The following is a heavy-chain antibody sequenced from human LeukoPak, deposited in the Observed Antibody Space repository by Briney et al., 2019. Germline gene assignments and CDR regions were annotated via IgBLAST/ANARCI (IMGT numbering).Heavy chain of an antibody. Sequence: PSETLSLTCTVSGGSISSYYWSWIRQPAGKGLEWIGRIYTSGSTNYNPSLKSRVTMSLDTSKNQFSLKLSSVTAADTAVYYCARGYYYGSGSYRSFDYWGQGTLVTVSS. CDR2: IYTSGST. CDR1: GGSISSYY. V-gene: IGHV4-4*07. J-gene: IGHJ4*02. CDR3: ARGYYYGSGSYRSFDY. D-gene: IGHD3-10*01.